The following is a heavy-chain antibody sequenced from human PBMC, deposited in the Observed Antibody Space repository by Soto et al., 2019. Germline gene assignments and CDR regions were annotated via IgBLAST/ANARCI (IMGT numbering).Heavy chain of an antibody. D-gene: IGHD5-18*01. CDR3: TTADPTLDTAMVTRLYGMDV. J-gene: IGHJ6*02. CDR2: IKSKTDGGTT. V-gene: IGHV3-15*07. CDR1: GFTFSNAW. Sequence: GGSLRLSCAASGFTFSNAWMNWVRQAPGKGLEWVGRIKSKTDGGTTDYAAPVKGRFTISRDDSKNTLYLQMNSLKTEDTAVYYCTTADPTLDTAMVTRLYGMDVWGQGTTVTVSS.